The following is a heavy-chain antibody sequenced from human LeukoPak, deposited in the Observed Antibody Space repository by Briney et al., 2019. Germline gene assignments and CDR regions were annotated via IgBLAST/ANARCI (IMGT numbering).Heavy chain of an antibody. CDR3: AKAGAVVVVAAKYFDY. D-gene: IGHD2-15*01. Sequence: TPGGSLRLSCAASGFTFSSYSMNWVRQAPGKGLEWVSSISSSSSYIYYADSVKGRFTISRDNSKNTLYLQMNSLRAEDTAVYYCAKAGAVVVVAAKYFDYWGQGTLVTVSS. CDR1: GFTFSSYS. J-gene: IGHJ4*02. V-gene: IGHV3-21*04. CDR2: ISSSSSYI.